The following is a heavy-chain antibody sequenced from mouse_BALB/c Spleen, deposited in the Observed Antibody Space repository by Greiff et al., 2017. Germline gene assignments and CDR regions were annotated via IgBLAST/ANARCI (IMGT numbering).Heavy chain of an antibody. Sequence: VQLKESGAELVKPGASVKLSCTASGFNIKDTYMHWVKQRPEQGLEWIGRIDPANGNTKYDPKFQGKATITADTSSNTAYLQLSSLTSEDTAVYYCARRVGGAMDYWGQGTSVTVSS. J-gene: IGHJ4*01. D-gene: IGHD1-1*01. CDR1: GFNIKDTY. CDR2: IDPANGNT. V-gene: IGHV14-3*02. CDR3: ARRVGGAMDY.